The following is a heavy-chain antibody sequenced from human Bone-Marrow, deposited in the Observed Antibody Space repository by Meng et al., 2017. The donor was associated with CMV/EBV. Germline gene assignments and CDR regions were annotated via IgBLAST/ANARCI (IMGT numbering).Heavy chain of an antibody. CDR1: GFTFSDFS. V-gene: IGHV3-64*02. CDR2: INYSDVKR. Sequence: GGSLRLSCAASGFTFSDFSMHWVRQAPGKGLEYFSAINYSDVKRHYADSLKGRFSISRDISKNTLDLQMGSLRLDDMAVYYCGRVGTGGYFDYWGQGTLVIVSS. J-gene: IGHJ4*02. D-gene: IGHD2-8*02. CDR3: GRVGTGGYFDY.